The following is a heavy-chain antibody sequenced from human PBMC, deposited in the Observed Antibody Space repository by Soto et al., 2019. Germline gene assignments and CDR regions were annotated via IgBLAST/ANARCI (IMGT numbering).Heavy chain of an antibody. CDR1: GLSFSDYA. V-gene: IGHV3-23*01. J-gene: IGHJ5*01. CDR2: ISRTGDSA. Sequence: EVHLLESGGALVQPGGSLTLSCAASGLSFSDYAMSWVRKAPGKGLGGVASISRTGDSAYYADSVKGRFAISRDRSKNRLSLQMNSLRVEDTAVYYCAKGPDGSGYYHNWFDSWGQGTLITVSS. CDR3: AKGPDGSGYYHNWFDS. D-gene: IGHD3-22*01.